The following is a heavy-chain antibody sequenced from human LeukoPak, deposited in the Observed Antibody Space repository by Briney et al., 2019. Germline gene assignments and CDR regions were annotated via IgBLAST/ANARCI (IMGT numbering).Heavy chain of an antibody. J-gene: IGHJ4*02. CDR2: ISYDGSNK. CDR3: AKEGDGSGSYPDY. V-gene: IGHV3-30-3*01. CDR1: GFTFSSYA. D-gene: IGHD3-10*01. Sequence: GGSLRLSCAASGFTFSSYAMHWVRQAPGKGLEWVAVISYDGSNKYYADSVKGRFTISRDNSKNTLYLQMNSLRVEDTAVYYCAKEGDGSGSYPDYWGQGTLVTVSS.